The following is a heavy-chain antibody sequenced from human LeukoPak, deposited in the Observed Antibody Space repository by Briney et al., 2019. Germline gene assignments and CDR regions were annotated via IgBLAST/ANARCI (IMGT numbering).Heavy chain of an antibody. CDR3: ARALGYCSGGSCYGPDY. D-gene: IGHD2-15*01. V-gene: IGHV4-34*01. CDR2: INHSGST. J-gene: IGHJ4*02. CDR1: GGSFSGYY. Sequence: PSETLSLTCAVYGGSFSGYYWSWIRQPPGKGLEWIGEINHSGSTNYNPSLKSRVTISVDTPKNQFSLKLGSVTAADTAVYYCARALGYCSGGSCYGPDYWGQGTLVTVSS.